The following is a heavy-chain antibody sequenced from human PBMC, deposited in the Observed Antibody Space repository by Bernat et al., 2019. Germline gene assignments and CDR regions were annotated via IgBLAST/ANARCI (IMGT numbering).Heavy chain of an antibody. CDR2: ISDYNGNT. V-gene: IGHV1-18*04. D-gene: IGHD5-12*01. CDR1: GYTFTSYG. CDR3: ARDFSSGYDACYYMDV. Sequence: QVQLVQSGAEVKKPGASVKVSCKASGYTFTSYGISWVRQASGQGLERMGWISDYNGNTNYAQKHQGRVTMTTDTSTSTDYMELRNLRSDDTAVYYCARDFSSGYDACYYMDVWGKGTTVTVSS. J-gene: IGHJ6*03.